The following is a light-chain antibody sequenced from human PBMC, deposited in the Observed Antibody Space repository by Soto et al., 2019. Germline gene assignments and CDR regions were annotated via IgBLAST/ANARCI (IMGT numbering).Light chain of an antibody. CDR1: QSINHW. CDR3: HNYNTWSQT. J-gene: IGKJ2*01. CDR2: HGS. Sequence: TQMTQSPSTLSAAVGDRVTITCRASQSINHWLAWYQQKPGRAPRLLIYHGSTLESGVPSRFSGTVSGTEFTLTISSLQPDDFATYYCHNYNTWSQTFGQGTKLEVK. V-gene: IGKV1-5*01.